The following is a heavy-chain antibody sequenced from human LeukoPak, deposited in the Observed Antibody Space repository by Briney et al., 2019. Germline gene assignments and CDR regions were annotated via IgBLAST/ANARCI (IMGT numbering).Heavy chain of an antibody. D-gene: IGHD3-10*01. J-gene: IGHJ4*02. CDR2: IIPILGIA. CDR3: ARDFPRPDYYGSGSQPFDY. V-gene: IGHV1-69*04. Sequence: SVEVSCKASGGTFSSYTISWVRQAPGQGLEWMGRIIPILGIANYAQKFQGRVTITADKSTSTAYMELSSLRSEDTAVYYCARDFPRPDYYGSGSQPFDYWGQGTLVTVSS. CDR1: GGTFSSYT.